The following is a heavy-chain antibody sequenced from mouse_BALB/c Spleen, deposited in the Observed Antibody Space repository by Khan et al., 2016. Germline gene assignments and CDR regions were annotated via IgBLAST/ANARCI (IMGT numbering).Heavy chain of an antibody. Sequence: VQLQESGPGLVQPSQSLSITCTVSGFSLTSYGVHWVRQSPGKGLEWLGVIWRGGSTDYNAAFMSRLSITKDSSKSQVFFKMNRLQADVTTIYYCARRTRQDAMDYWGQGTSVTVSS. CDR1: GFSLTSYG. J-gene: IGHJ4*01. D-gene: IGHD3-2*01. CDR3: ARRTRQDAMDY. V-gene: IGHV2-5*01. CDR2: IWRGGST.